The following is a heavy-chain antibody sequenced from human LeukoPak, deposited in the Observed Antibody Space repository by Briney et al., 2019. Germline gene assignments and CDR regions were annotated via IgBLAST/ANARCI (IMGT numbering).Heavy chain of an antibody. V-gene: IGHV1-46*01. D-gene: IGHD2-2*01. Sequence: GASVKVSCKASGYTFTSYYMHWVRQAPGQGLEWMGIINPSGGSTSYAQKFQGRVTVTRDTSTSTVYMELSSLRSEDTAVYYCARGDIVVVPADGYCFDYWGQGTLVTVSS. CDR1: GYTFTSYY. J-gene: IGHJ4*02. CDR2: INPSGGST. CDR3: ARGDIVVVPADGYCFDY.